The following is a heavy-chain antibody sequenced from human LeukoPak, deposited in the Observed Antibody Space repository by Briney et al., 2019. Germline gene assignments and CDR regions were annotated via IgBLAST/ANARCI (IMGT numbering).Heavy chain of an antibody. V-gene: IGHV4-38-2*02. J-gene: IGHJ4*02. Sequence: SETLSLTCTVSGHSISSGYYWGWIRQPPGKGLEWIGSVYHSGSTYYNPSLKSRVTISVDTSKNQFSLKLSSVTAADTAVYYCARDSLSGSYSDYWGQGTLVTVSS. CDR1: GHSISSGYY. D-gene: IGHD1-26*01. CDR3: ARDSLSGSYSDY. CDR2: VYHSGST.